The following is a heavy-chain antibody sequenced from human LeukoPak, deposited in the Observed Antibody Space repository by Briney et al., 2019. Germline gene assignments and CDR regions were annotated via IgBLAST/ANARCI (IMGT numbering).Heavy chain of an antibody. Sequence: GGSLRLSCAASGFTFDDYAMHWVRQAPGKGLEWVSLIGWDGGSTYYADSVKGRFTISRDNSKNSLYLQMNSLRAEDTALYYCAKDRVSSSWYGHYYYYMDVWGKGTTVTVSS. V-gene: IGHV3-43D*04. CDR3: AKDRVSSSWYGHYYYYMDV. CDR1: GFTFDDYA. CDR2: IGWDGGST. D-gene: IGHD6-13*01. J-gene: IGHJ6*03.